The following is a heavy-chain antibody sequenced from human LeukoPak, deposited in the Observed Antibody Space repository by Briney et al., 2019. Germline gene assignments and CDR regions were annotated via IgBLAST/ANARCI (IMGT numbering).Heavy chain of an antibody. D-gene: IGHD4-23*01. Sequence: PSETLSLTCTVSGGSISSYYWSWIRQPPGKGLEWIGYIYYSGSTNYNPSLKSRVTISVDTSKNQFSLKLSSVTAADTAVYYCARDRDYGGNAFQHWGQGTLVTVSS. CDR3: ARDRDYGGNAFQH. CDR2: IYYSGST. J-gene: IGHJ1*01. CDR1: GGSISSYY. V-gene: IGHV4-59*01.